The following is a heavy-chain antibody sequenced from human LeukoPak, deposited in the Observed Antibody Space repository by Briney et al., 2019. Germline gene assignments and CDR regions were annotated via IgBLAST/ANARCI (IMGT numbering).Heavy chain of an antibody. CDR1: GFTFSGYS. Sequence: GGSLRLSCAASGFTFSGYSMSWVRQAPGKGLEWVSSIGSSSSYLSYADSVKGRFTISRDDAKNSLYLQTNSLRVEDTAVYYCARFRYCSGGNCGYGMDVWGQGTTVIVSS. D-gene: IGHD2-15*01. CDR3: ARFRYCSGGNCGYGMDV. V-gene: IGHV3-21*01. CDR2: IGSSSSYL. J-gene: IGHJ6*02.